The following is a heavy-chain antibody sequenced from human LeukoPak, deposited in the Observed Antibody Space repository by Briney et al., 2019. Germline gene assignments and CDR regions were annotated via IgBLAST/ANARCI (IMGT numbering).Heavy chain of an antibody. J-gene: IGHJ4*02. D-gene: IGHD2-2*03. CDR2: MNQDGSQK. Sequence: GGSLRLPCAASGFTFSSYWMSWVRQAPGRGLEWVANMNQDGSQKYYVDSVKDRFTISRDNAKNSLYLQMNSLRDEDTAVYYCASGSLARGGSDYWGQGTLVTVSS. CDR1: GFTFSSYW. V-gene: IGHV3-7*01. CDR3: ASGSLARGGSDY.